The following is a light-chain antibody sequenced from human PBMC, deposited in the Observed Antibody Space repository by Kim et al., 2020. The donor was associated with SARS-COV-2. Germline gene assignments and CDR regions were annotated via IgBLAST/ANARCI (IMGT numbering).Light chain of an antibody. CDR1: RSVSNSY. Sequence: EIVLTQSPDTLSLSPGERATLSCRASRSVSNSYLAWYQQKPGQALRLLIYGASSRATGIPDRFSGSGSGTDFTLTISGLEPEDFAVYYSQKYGSSPRTFGQGTKVDSK. V-gene: IGKV3-20*01. J-gene: IGKJ1*01. CDR3: QKYGSSPRT. CDR2: GAS.